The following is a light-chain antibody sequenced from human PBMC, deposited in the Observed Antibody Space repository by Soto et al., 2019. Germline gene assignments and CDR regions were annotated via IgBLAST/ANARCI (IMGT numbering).Light chain of an antibody. Sequence: DIPMTQSPSSLSASVGDRVTITCRASQGVSAYLLWYQQTQGRAPKILIYSASNLVSGVPSRFSGSGSGTSFTLIISSLQPEDFATYYCQQSYRTPHTFGQGTKLETK. CDR1: QGVSAY. V-gene: IGKV1-39*01. CDR3: QQSYRTPHT. J-gene: IGKJ2*01. CDR2: SAS.